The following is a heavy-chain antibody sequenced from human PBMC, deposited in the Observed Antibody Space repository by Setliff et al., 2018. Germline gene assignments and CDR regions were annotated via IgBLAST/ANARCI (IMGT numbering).Heavy chain of an antibody. CDR3: ASRTTGPGGWFDY. Sequence: SETLSLTCAVYGGSFSGYYWSWIRQPPGKGLEWIGEVNHTGSTYYSPSLKSRVTISVDTSKNQFSLRLTSVTAADTAIYYCASRTTGPGGWFDYWGQGALVTVSS. V-gene: IGHV4-34*01. CDR1: GGSFSGYY. J-gene: IGHJ5*01. CDR2: VNHTGST. D-gene: IGHD1-1*01.